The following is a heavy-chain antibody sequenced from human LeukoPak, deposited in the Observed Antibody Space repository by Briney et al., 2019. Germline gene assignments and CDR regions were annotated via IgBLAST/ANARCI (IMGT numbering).Heavy chain of an antibody. V-gene: IGHV3-30-3*01. CDR2: ISYDGSNK. Sequence: GGSLRLSCAASGFTFSSYAMHWVRQAPGKGLEWVAVISYDGSNKYYADSVKGRFTISRDNAKNSLYLQMNSLRAEDTAVYYCARVWYSSGWPYYFDYWGQGTLVTVSS. CDR1: GFTFSSYA. J-gene: IGHJ4*02. CDR3: ARVWYSSGWPYYFDY. D-gene: IGHD6-19*01.